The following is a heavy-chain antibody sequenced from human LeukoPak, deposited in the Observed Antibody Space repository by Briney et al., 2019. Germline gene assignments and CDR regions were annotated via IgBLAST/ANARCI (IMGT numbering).Heavy chain of an antibody. Sequence: GGSLRLSCAASGFTFSNVGVSWARQAPGKGLEWVGRIKSNTDGGTTHYAVPVKGRFTISRDDSKNTLYLQMNSLKTEDTALYYCTTAAESWLQPDYWGQGTRVTVSS. J-gene: IGHJ4*02. CDR3: TTAAESWLQPDY. D-gene: IGHD5-24*01. CDR1: GFTFSNVG. CDR2: IKSNTDGGTT. V-gene: IGHV3-15*01.